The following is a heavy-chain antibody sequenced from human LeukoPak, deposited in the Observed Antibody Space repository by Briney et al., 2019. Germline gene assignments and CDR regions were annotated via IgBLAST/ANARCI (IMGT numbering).Heavy chain of an antibody. CDR2: IYPGDSDT. V-gene: IGHV5-51*01. J-gene: IGHJ4*02. CDR1: AYSFTSYW. D-gene: IGHD2-15*01. Sequence: GESLKISCKGSAYSFTSYWIGWVRQMPGKGLEWMGIIYPGDSDTRYSPSFQGQVTISADKSISTAYLQWSSLKASDTAMYYCARYYGYCSGGSCYSTRLDYWGQGTLVTVSS. CDR3: ARYYGYCSGGSCYSTRLDY.